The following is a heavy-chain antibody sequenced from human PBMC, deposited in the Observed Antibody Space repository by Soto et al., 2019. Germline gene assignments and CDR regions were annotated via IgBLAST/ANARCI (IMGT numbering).Heavy chain of an antibody. Sequence: QVQLVQSGAEVNKPGSSVKVSCKASGGTFNTYTISWVRQVPGLGLEWMGGIMPLYAKPTYAQTFQGRLMIAADEHTNTVYMELSSLRSEDTALYYCASLNNWSSGDGRIDVWGRGTAVSVSS. CDR1: GGTFNTYT. J-gene: IGHJ6*02. CDR2: IMPLYAKP. V-gene: IGHV1-69*01. D-gene: IGHD1-1*01. CDR3: ASLNNWSSGDGRIDV.